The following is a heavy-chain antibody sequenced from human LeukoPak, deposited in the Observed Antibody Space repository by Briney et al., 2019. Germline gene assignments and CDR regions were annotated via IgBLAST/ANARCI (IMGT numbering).Heavy chain of an antibody. V-gene: IGHV3-21*01. CDR3: ATNPSPPTGYSSGWYRAYYYYYYYMDV. J-gene: IGHJ6*03. D-gene: IGHD6-19*01. Sequence: KSGGSLRLSCAASGFTFSSYSMNWVRQAPGKGLEWVSSISSSSSYIYYADSVKGRFTISRDNAKNSLYLQMNSLRAEDTAVYYCATNPSPPTGYSSGWYRAYYYYYYYMDVWGKGTTVTVSS. CDR2: ISSSSSYI. CDR1: GFTFSSYS.